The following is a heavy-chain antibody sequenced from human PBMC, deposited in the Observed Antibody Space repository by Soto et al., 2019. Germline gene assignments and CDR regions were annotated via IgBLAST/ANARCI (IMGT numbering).Heavy chain of an antibody. J-gene: IGHJ4*02. CDR2: INEDGSEK. CDR1: GFTFSNYW. CDR3: GRDLLDD. Sequence: GGSLRLSCAASGFTFSNYWMNWVRQAPGKGLEWVANINEDGSEKYYVDSAKGRFTISRDNAKNSLYLQMSSLRAEDTALYYCGRDLLDDRGQGTLVTVSS. V-gene: IGHV3-7*01.